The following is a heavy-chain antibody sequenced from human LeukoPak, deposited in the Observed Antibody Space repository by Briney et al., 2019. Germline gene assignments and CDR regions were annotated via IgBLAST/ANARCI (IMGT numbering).Heavy chain of an antibody. CDR1: GGTFSSYA. Sequence: VASVKVSCKASGGTFSSYAISRVRQAPGQGLEWMGRIIPIFGTANYAQKFQGRVTITTDESTSTAYMELSSLRSEDTAVYYSVWGRMGGGYYFDYWGQGTLVTVSS. CDR2: IIPIFGTA. CDR3: VWGRMGGGYYFDY. D-gene: IGHD3-16*01. J-gene: IGHJ4*02. V-gene: IGHV1-69*05.